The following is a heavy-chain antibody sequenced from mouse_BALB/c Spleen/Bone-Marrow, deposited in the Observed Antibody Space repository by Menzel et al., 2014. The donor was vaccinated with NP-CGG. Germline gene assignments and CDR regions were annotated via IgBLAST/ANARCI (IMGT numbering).Heavy chain of an antibody. CDR3: ASYDYGYYFDY. Sequence: EVQRVESGAELVKPGASVKLSCTASGFTFKDTYMHWVKQRPEKGLEWIGRIDPANGNTKYDPKFQGKATITADTSSNTAYLQLSSLTSEDTAVYYCASYDYGYYFDYWGQGTTLTVSS. J-gene: IGHJ2*01. CDR2: IDPANGNT. CDR1: GFTFKDTY. D-gene: IGHD2-4*01. V-gene: IGHV14-3*02.